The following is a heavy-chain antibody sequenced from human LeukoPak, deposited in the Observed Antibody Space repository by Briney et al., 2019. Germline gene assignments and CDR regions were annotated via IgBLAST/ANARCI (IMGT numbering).Heavy chain of an antibody. D-gene: IGHD4-23*01. CDR3: ARDYGGSSPFDY. CDR2: ISSSGSTI. Sequence: GGSLRLSCAASGFTFSSYEMNWVRQAPGKGLEWVSYISSSGSTIYYADSVKGRFTISRDNAKNSLYLQMNSLRAEDTAVYYCARDYGGSSPFDYWGQGTLITVSS. CDR1: GFTFSSYE. V-gene: IGHV3-48*03. J-gene: IGHJ4*02.